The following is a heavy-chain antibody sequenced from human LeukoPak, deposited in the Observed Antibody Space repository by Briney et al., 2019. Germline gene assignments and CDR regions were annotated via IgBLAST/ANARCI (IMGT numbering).Heavy chain of an antibody. Sequence: SETLSLTCTVSGASISSYYWSWIRQPPAKGLEWIGCIYYSGYTNYNPSLKSRVTMSVDTSKNQFSLKVSSVTAADTAVYYCARDPGPYCSTTSCYVDYWSRGTLVTVSS. J-gene: IGHJ4*02. CDR3: ARDPGPYCSTTSCYVDY. CDR1: GASISSYY. V-gene: IGHV4-59*01. D-gene: IGHD2-2*01. CDR2: IYYSGYT.